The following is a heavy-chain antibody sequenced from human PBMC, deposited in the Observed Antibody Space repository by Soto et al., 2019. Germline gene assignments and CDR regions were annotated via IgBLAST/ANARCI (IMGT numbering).Heavy chain of an antibody. CDR1: GYTFISYD. CDR2: MNTNSGNK. J-gene: IGHJ5*02. D-gene: IGHD2-2*01. V-gene: IGHV1-8*01. CDR3: TRDQPVRGFDP. Sequence: QVQLVQSGAEVKKPGAAVKVSCKAYGYTFISYDINWVRQATGQRREWMGWMNTNSGNKCYAQKIQGRVTPTRNTAIITAYMELSSLRAEDTSMYYCTRDQPVRGFDPWGQGTLVTVSS.